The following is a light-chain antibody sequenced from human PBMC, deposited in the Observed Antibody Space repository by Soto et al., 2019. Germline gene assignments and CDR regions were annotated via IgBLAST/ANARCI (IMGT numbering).Light chain of an antibody. J-gene: IGLJ1*01. V-gene: IGLV2-14*01. CDR1: SSDIVLYNY. CDR3: TSCITANTRCV. CDR2: EVN. Sequence: QSELNHPASVSGSPGQSITISCTGTSSDIVLYNYASFFQQHPGKVPKFVIFEVNYRPSGVSDRFSGSKSGNTASLTITGLQAEDEADYYCTSCITANTRCVFGSGTKVTVL.